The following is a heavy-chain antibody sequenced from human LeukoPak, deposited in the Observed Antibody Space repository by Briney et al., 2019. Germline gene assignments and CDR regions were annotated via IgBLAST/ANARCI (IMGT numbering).Heavy chain of an antibody. CDR2: INPSGGST. CDR1: GYTFTSYY. CDR3: ARDTVPDY. V-gene: IGHV1-46*01. D-gene: IGHD4-11*01. J-gene: IGHJ4*02. Sequence: GASVKVSCKASGYTFTSYYMHWVRQAPGQGLEWMGIINPSGGSTSYAQKLQGRVTMTTDTSTSTAYMELRSLRSDDTAVYYCARDTVPDYWGQGTLVTVSS.